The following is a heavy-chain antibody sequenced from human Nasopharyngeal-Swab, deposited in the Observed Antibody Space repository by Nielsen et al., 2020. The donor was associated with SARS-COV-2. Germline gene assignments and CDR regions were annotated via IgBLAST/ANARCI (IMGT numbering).Heavy chain of an antibody. CDR3: ANVLAAHAFDI. D-gene: IGHD2-8*02. J-gene: IGHJ3*02. CDR2: ISGSSSYK. CDR1: GFTFSSYS. V-gene: IGHV3-21*01. Sequence: GGSLRLSCAASGFTFSSYSMNWVRQAPGKGLEWVSSISGSSSYKYYADSVKGRFSISRDNAKNSLSLQMNSLRAEDTAVYYCANVLAAHAFDIWGQGTMVTVSS.